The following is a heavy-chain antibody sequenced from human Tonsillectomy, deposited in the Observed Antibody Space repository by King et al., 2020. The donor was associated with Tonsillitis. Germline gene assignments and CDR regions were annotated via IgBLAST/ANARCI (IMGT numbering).Heavy chain of an antibody. CDR1: GGSISSGTVY. D-gene: IGHD5-24*01. V-gene: IGHV4-39*01. CDR2: LSYIGST. CDR3: ARHGMATNWGHYFDY. Sequence: QLQESGPGLVKASETLSLTCTVSGGSISSGTVYWGWIRQPPGKGLEWIGSLSYIGSTYYNPSLKRRVPLSVYTSKNQFSLELTSVTAADTAVYYCARHGMATNWGHYFDYWGQGTLVTVSS. J-gene: IGHJ4*02.